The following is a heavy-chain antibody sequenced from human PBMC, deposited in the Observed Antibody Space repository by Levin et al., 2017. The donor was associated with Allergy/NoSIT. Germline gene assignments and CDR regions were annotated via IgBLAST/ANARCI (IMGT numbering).Heavy chain of an antibody. V-gene: IGHV3-30-3*01. CDR3: ARDSDWLGGYYFDY. J-gene: IGHJ4*02. CDR1: GFTFSSYA. D-gene: IGHD3-9*01. Sequence: RAGGSLRLSCAASGFTFSSYAMHWVRQAPGKGLEWVAVISYDGSNKYYADSVKGRFTISRDNSKNTLYLQMNSLRAEDTAVYYCARDSDWLGGYYFDYWGQGTLVTVSS. CDR2: ISYDGSNK.